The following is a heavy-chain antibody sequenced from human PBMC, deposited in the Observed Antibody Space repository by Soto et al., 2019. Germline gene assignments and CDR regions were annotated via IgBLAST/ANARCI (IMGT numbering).Heavy chain of an antibody. D-gene: IGHD6-19*01. J-gene: IGHJ5*02. V-gene: IGHV4-39*02. CDR2: IYYSGST. CDR1: GGSISSSSYY. Sequence: SETLSLTCTVSGGSISSSSYYWGWIRQPPGKGLEWIGSIYYSGSTYYNPSLKSRVTISVDTSKNQFSLKLSSVTAADTAVYYCARDRAAVAGPSGWFDPWGQGTLVNVSS. CDR3: ARDRAAVAGPSGWFDP.